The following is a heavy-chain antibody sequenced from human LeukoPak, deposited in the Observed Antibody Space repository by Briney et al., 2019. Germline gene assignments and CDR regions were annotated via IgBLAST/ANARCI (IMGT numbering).Heavy chain of an antibody. CDR1: GFTFSDYY. CDR3: AKDAANYPFFFDF. CDR2: ISSSGSTI. J-gene: IGHJ4*02. V-gene: IGHV3-11*01. Sequence: GGSLRLSCAASGFTFSDYYMSWIRQAPGKGLEWVSYISSSGSTIYYADSVKGRFTISRDNAKNTVYLQMNSLRAEDTAIYYCAKDAANYPFFFDFWGQGTPVTVSS. D-gene: IGHD4/OR15-4a*01.